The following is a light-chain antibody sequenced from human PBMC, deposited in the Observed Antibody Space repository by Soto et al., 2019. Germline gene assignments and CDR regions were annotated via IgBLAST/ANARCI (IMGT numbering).Light chain of an antibody. J-gene: IGLJ1*01. CDR1: SSDVGGYNY. CDR2: DVS. Sequence: QSALTQPASVSGSPGQSITISCTGTSSDVGGYNYVSWYQQHPGKAPKPMIYDVSNRPSGVSNRFSGSKSGNTASLTISGLQAEDEADYYCSSYTSSFCVFGTGTKLTVL. CDR3: SSYTSSFCV. V-gene: IGLV2-14*01.